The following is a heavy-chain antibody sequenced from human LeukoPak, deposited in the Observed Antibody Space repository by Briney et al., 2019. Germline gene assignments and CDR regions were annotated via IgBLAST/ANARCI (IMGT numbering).Heavy chain of an antibody. V-gene: IGHV1-69*05. J-gene: IGHJ4*02. CDR3: ARGSLLWFGELLQNFDY. CDR2: IIPIFGTA. CDR1: GGTFSSYA. Sequence: SVKVSCKASGGTFSSYAISWVRQAPGQGLEWMGGIIPIFGTANYAQKFQGRVTMTTDTSTSTAYMELRSLRSDDTAVYYCARGSLLWFGELLQNFDYWGQGTLVTVSS. D-gene: IGHD3-10*01.